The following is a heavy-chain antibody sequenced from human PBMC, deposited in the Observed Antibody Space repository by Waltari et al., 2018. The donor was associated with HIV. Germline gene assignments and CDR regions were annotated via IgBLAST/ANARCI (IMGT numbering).Heavy chain of an antibody. D-gene: IGHD3-10*01. V-gene: IGHV3-30*03. CDR3: ARDSYDSGTYGLIDY. Sequence: QVQLVESGGGVVRPGRSLRLPCAASGFIFSAFAMHWVRQAPGKGMEWVAIISHDGSKKSYADSVKGRFTISRDNSKNTLFLQMNSLTTEDTAVYYCARDSYDSGTYGLIDYWGQGTLVTVSS. J-gene: IGHJ4*02. CDR2: ISHDGSKK. CDR1: GFIFSAFA.